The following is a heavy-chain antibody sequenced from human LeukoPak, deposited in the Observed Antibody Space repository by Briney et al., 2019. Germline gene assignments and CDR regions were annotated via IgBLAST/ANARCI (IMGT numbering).Heavy chain of an antibody. CDR1: GYTFTSYG. Sequence: EASVKVSCKASGYTFTSYGISWVRQAPGQGLEWMGWISAYNGNTNYAQKLQGRVTMTTDTSTSTAYMELRSLRSDDTAVYYCARDLGYDYVWGSFSPRGFDPWGQGTLVTVSS. CDR3: ARDLGYDYVWGSFSPRGFDP. J-gene: IGHJ5*02. D-gene: IGHD3-16*01. CDR2: ISAYNGNT. V-gene: IGHV1-18*01.